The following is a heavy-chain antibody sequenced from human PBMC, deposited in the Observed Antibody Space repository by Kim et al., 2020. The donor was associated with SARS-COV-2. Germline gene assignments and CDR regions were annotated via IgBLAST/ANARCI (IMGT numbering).Heavy chain of an antibody. V-gene: IGHV3-33*01. CDR3: ARDGIAARGVIDY. D-gene: IGHD6-6*01. J-gene: IGHJ4*02. Sequence: GGSLRLSCAASGFTFSSYGMHWVRQAPGKGLEWVAVIWYDGSNKYYADSVKGRFTISRDNSKNTLYLQMNSLRAEDTAVYYCARDGIAARGVIDYWGQGTLVTVSS. CDR2: IWYDGSNK. CDR1: GFTFSSYG.